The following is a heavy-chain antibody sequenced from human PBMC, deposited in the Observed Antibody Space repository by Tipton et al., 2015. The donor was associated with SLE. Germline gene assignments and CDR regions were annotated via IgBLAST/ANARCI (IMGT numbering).Heavy chain of an antibody. V-gene: IGHV4-59*08. CDR1: GGSISSNS. CDR3: ARQGTTRSPFDY. CDR2: ISYGGGT. J-gene: IGHJ4*01. D-gene: IGHD1-14*01. Sequence: TLSLTCSVSGGSISSNSWIWIRQPPGKGLDWIGYISYGGGTNYNPSLKSRVTISVDMAKNQFSLKLTSVTAADTAVYYCARQGTTRSPFDYWGHGTLVTVSS.